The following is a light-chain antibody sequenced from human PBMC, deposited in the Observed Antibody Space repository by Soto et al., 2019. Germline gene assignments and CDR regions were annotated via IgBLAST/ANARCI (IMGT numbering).Light chain of an antibody. CDR1: QSVSSY. Sequence: EIVWTQSPATLSLSPGEGATLSCRASQSVSSYFAWYQQKLGQAPRLLIYDASNRATGIPARFSGSGSGTDFTLTISRLQPEDFAVYYCQQRSNWPLTFGQGTRLEIK. V-gene: IGKV3-11*01. CDR3: QQRSNWPLT. J-gene: IGKJ5*01. CDR2: DAS.